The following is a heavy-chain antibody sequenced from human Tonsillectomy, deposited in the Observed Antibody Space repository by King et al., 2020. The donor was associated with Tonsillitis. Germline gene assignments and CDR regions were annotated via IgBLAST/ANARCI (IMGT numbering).Heavy chain of an antibody. CDR3: ARDRNIAAAANVIDY. Sequence: VQLVESGGGLVQPGGSLRLSCAASGFTFSSYAMHWVRQAPGKGLEYVSGISINGGSTYYANSVKSRFTISRDNSKSTLYLQMGSLRAEDMAVYYCARDRNIAAAANVIDYWGQGTLVTVSS. V-gene: IGHV3-64*01. J-gene: IGHJ4*02. CDR2: ISINGGST. CDR1: GFTFSSYA. D-gene: IGHD6-25*01.